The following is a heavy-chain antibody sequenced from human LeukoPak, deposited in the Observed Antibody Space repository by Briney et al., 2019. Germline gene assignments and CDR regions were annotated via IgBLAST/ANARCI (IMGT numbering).Heavy chain of an antibody. CDR3: ASGSSWLDY. CDR2: ISYDGSNK. CDR1: GFTFSSYG. V-gene: IGHV3-30*03. Sequence: GGSLRLSCAASGFTFSSYGMHWVRQAPGKGLEWVAVISYDGSNKYYADSVKGRFTIFRDNSKNTLYLQMNNLTTEDTAVYYCASGSSWLDYWGQGTLVTVSS. D-gene: IGHD6-13*01. J-gene: IGHJ4*02.